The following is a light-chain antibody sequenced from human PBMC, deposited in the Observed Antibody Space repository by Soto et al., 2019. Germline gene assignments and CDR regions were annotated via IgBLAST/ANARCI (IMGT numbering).Light chain of an antibody. CDR3: QQRSNWPPKLT. CDR2: DAS. J-gene: IGKJ4*01. CDR1: QSVSSY. V-gene: IGKV3-11*01. Sequence: EIVLSQSPATLSLSPGERATLSCRASQSVSSYLAWYQQKPGQAPRLLIYDASNRATGIPARFSGSGSGTDFTLTISSLEPEDFAVYYCQQRSNWPPKLTFGGGTKVEIK.